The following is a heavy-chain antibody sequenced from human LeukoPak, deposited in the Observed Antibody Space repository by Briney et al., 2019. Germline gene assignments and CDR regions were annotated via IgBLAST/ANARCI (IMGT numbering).Heavy chain of an antibody. V-gene: IGHV1-69*04. CDR1: GGTFRSYT. CDR2: IIPILGIA. D-gene: IGHD2-2*03. CDR3: ARDRGYCSSTSCYLDYMDV. Sequence: SVKVSCKPSGGTFRSYTISWVRQAPGPGLAWMGRIIPILGIANYAQKFQGRVTITAAKSTSTAYMELSSLRSEDTAVYYCARDRGYCSSTSCYLDYMDVWGKGTTVTVSS. J-gene: IGHJ6*03.